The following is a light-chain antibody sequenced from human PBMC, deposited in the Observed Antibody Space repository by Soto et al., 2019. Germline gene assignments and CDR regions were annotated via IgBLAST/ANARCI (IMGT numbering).Light chain of an antibody. CDR2: AAS. J-gene: IGKJ3*01. CDR1: QGIRNY. Sequence: DIQMTQSPSSLSASVGDRVTITCRASQGIRNYLAWYQQKPGKVPKLLIYAASTLQSGAPSRFSGSGSGTDFTLTISSLEPEDVATYYCQKYNSASFTFGPGTKVDIK. V-gene: IGKV1-27*01. CDR3: QKYNSASFT.